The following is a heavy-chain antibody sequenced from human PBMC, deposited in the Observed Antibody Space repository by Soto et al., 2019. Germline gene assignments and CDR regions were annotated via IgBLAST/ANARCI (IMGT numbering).Heavy chain of an antibody. J-gene: IGHJ4*02. CDR2: VHGGGST. CDR1: GFTVSNNH. D-gene: IGHD3-16*01. CDR3: AGRLTTAASLDY. V-gene: IGHV3-53*01. Sequence: SGGSLRLSCAASGFTVSNNHMTWVRQAAGKGLELVSFVHGGGSTSYADSVKGRFTISRDNSKNTLYLQMDSLRAEDTAIYYCAGRLTTAASLDYWGRGTLVTSPQ.